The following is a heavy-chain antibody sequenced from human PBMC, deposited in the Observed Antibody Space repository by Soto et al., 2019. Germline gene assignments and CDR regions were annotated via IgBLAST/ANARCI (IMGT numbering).Heavy chain of an antibody. D-gene: IGHD1-26*01. CDR3: ARPLMGXTTALKDGGYYYYGMDV. V-gene: IGHV1-69*06. Sequence: SVEVSCKASGGTFSSYAISWVRQAPGQGLEWMGGIIPIFGTANYAQKFQGRVTITADKSTSTAYMELSSLRSEDTAVYYCARPLMGXTTALKDGGYYYYGMDVWGQGTTVTVSS. CDR2: IIPIFGTA. CDR1: GGTFSSYA. J-gene: IGHJ6*02.